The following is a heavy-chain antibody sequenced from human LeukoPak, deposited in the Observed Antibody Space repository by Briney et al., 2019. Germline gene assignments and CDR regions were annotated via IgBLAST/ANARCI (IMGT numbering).Heavy chain of an antibody. V-gene: IGHV3-53*01. CDR3: ARRAGAYSHPKDD. CDR1: GVTASSDS. Sequence: GSLRLSCTVSGVTASSDSMSWVRQPPRRGLEWVSFIYSGGSTHYSDSVKGRVTISRDNSKNTLYLQMNSLRAEDTAVYYCARRAGAYSHPKDDWGQGTLVTVSS. D-gene: IGHD4/OR15-4a*01. CDR2: IYSGGST. J-gene: IGHJ4*02.